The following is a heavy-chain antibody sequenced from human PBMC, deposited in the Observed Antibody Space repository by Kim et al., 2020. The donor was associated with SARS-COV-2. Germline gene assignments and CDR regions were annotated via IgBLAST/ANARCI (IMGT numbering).Heavy chain of an antibody. V-gene: IGHV5-10-1*01. J-gene: IGHJ6*02. Sequence: GESLKISCKGSGYSFTSYWISWVRQMPGKGLEWMGRIDPSDSYTNYSPSLQGHVTISADKSISTAYLQWSSLKASDTAMYYCARLGHYGEGGNYGMDVWGQGTTVTVSS. CDR3: ARLGHYGEGGNYGMDV. CDR2: IDPSDSYT. CDR1: GYSFTSYW. D-gene: IGHD4-17*01.